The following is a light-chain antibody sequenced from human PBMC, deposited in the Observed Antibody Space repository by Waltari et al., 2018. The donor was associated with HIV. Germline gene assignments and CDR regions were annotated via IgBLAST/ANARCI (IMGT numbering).Light chain of an antibody. CDR1: VLGDKY. V-gene: IGLV3-1*01. J-gene: IGLJ3*02. CDR2: QDN. CDR3: QAWGSTTSGV. Sequence: SYEVTQPPSVAVSPGPTATITCSGYVLGDKYTCWYQQKPGQSPLLVIYQDNKRPSGIPERFSGSSSGHTATLTISGTLPMDEADYYCQAWGSTTSGVFGRGTRLTVL.